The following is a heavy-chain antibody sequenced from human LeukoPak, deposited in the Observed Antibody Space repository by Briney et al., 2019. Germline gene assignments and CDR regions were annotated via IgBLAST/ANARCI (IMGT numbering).Heavy chain of an antibody. J-gene: IGHJ3*02. Sequence: GASVKVSCKASAYTFTSYGISWVRQAPGQGLEWMGWISAYNGNTNYAQKLQGRVTMTTDTSTSTAYMELRSLRSDDTAVYYCARRYYDILTGSDDAFDIWGQGTMVTVSS. CDR2: ISAYNGNT. CDR3: ARRYYDILTGSDDAFDI. V-gene: IGHV1-18*01. D-gene: IGHD3-9*01. CDR1: AYTFTSYG.